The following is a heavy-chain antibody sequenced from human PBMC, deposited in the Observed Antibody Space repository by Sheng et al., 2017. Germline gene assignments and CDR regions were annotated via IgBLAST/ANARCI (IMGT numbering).Heavy chain of an antibody. Sequence: EVQLVESGGGLVKPGGSLRLSCAASGFTFSSYSMNWVRQAPGKGLEWVSSISSSSSYIYYADSVKGRFTISRDNAKNSLYLQMNSLRAEDTAVYYCARDPATVTPYYYYYYMDVWGKGTTVTVSS. V-gene: IGHV3-21*01. CDR3: ARDPATVTPYYYYYYMDV. J-gene: IGHJ6*03. CDR1: GFTFSSYS. D-gene: IGHD4-17*01. CDR2: ISSSSSYI.